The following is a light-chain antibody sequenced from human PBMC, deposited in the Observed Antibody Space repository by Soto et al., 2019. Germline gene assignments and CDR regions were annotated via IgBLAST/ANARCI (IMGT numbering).Light chain of an antibody. CDR2: DDR. J-gene: IGLJ3*02. Sequence: SYELTQPPSVSVAPGQTASITCGGNNIGSKSVHWYQQRPGQAPVLVVYDDRDRPSGIPERFSGSNSGNTATLTISRVEAEDGADYYCQVWDSSSDQEVFGGGTKLTVL. V-gene: IGLV3-21*02. CDR1: NIGSKS. CDR3: QVWDSSSDQEV.